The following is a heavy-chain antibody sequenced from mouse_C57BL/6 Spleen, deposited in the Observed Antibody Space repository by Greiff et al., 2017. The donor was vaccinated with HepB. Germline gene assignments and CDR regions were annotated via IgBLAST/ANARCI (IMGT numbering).Heavy chain of an antibody. CDR1: GYTFTDYE. CDR3: TRSRDSEATGAMDY. CDR2: IDPETGGT. J-gene: IGHJ4*01. D-gene: IGHD3-3*01. Sequence: VQLQQSGAELVRPGASVTLSCKASGYTFTDYEMHWVKQTPVHGLEWIGAIDPETGGTAYNQKFKGKAILTADKSSSTAYMELRSLTSEDSAVYYCTRSRDSEATGAMDYWGQGTSVTVSS. V-gene: IGHV1-15*01.